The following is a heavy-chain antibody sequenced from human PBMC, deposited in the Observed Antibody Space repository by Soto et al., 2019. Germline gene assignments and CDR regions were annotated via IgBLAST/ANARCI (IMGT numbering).Heavy chain of an antibody. Sequence: SGTPSPTRGVSRWSISSSNWWRWVRPPPGKALEWIGIIYHSASTYYNPSLKSRVIISVDTSKIQFSLKLSSVTAADTAVYYCARHRNWLQSPTYLDLWGPGTPVTVSS. CDR3: ARHRNWLQSPTYLDL. CDR1: RWSISSSNW. D-gene: IGHD5-12*01. CDR2: IYHSAST. V-gene: IGHV4-4*02. J-gene: IGHJ4*02.